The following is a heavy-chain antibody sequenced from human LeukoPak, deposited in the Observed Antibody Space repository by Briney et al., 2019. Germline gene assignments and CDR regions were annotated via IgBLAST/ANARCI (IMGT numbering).Heavy chain of an antibody. CDR2: ISGGSGTTYYA. J-gene: IGHJ4*02. CDR1: GFTFSSYG. Sequence: GGSLRLSCAASGFTFSSYGMSWVRQSPGKGLEWDSAISGGSGTTYYAYYADSVKGRFTISRDNSKNTLYLQMNSLRAEDTAVYYCAKFYDVLTGYFDYWGQGTLVTVSS. V-gene: IGHV3-23*01. CDR3: AKFYDVLTGYFDY. D-gene: IGHD3-9*01.